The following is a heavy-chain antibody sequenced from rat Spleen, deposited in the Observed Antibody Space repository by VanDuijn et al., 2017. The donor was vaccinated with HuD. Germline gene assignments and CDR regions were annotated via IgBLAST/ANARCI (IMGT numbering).Heavy chain of an antibody. J-gene: IGHJ4*01. CDR2: ISNDGSST. V-gene: IGHV5-29*01. CDR1: GFSFTNYG. Sequence: EVQLVESGGGLVQPGRSLKLSCVASGFSFTNYGMAWVRQAPTKGLEWVATISNDGSSTYYRDSVKGRFIIFRDNAKNSLYLQMDSLRSEDTATYYCARLFYGSMDAWGQGASVTVSS. D-gene: IGHD1-6*01. CDR3: ARLFYGSMDA.